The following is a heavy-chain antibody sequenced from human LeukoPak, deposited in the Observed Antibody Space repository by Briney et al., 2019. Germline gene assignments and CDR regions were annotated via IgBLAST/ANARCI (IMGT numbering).Heavy chain of an antibody. CDR1: SGSISSNNYY. CDR2: VYYSGST. J-gene: IGHJ4*02. CDR3: ARREDGRYTIDY. Sequence: SETLSLTCSVSSGSISSNNYYWGWIRQPPGKGLEWIGYVYYSGSTYYNPSLKGRVTISVDTSKNQFSLKLSSVTAADTAVYYCARREDGRYTIDYWGQGTLVTVSS. D-gene: IGHD5-24*01. V-gene: IGHV4-39*01.